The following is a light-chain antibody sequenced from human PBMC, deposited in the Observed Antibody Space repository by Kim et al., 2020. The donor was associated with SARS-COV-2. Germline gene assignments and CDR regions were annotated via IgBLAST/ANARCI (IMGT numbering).Light chain of an antibody. V-gene: IGKV1-5*03. CDR1: QSISSW. CDR2: KAS. CDR3: QQYNSYWT. Sequence: SAAGGDRVTITCRARQSISSWLAWYQQKPGKAPKLLIYKASSLESGVPSRFSGSGSGTEFTLTISSLQPDDFATYYCQQYNSYWTFGQGTRVDIK. J-gene: IGKJ1*01.